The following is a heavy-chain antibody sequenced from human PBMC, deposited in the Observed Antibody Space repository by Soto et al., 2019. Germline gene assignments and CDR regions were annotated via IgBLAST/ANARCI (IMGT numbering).Heavy chain of an antibody. CDR1: GYTFTSYY. CDR3: ARDQVLRYFDWLGSDAFDI. V-gene: IGHV1-46*03. D-gene: IGHD3-9*01. J-gene: IGHJ3*02. CDR2: INPSGGST. Sequence: ASVKVSCKASGYTFTSYYMHWVRQAPGQGLEWMGIINPSGGSTSYAQKFQGRVTMTRDTSTSTVYMELSSLRSEDTAVYYCARDQVLRYFDWLGSDAFDIWGQGTMVTVSS.